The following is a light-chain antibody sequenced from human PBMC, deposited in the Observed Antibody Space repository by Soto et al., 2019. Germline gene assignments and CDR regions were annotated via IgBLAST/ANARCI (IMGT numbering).Light chain of an antibody. CDR3: SSLTTSATLV. V-gene: IGLV2-14*01. CDR2: DVS. J-gene: IGLJ2*01. Sequence: QSVLTQPASVSGSPGQSITISCTGTSGDVGASAYVSWYQQHPDKVPKLMIYDVSNRPSGVSGRFSGSKSGNTASLSISGLQAEDEADYYCSSLTTSATLVFGGGTKVTVL. CDR1: SGDVGASAY.